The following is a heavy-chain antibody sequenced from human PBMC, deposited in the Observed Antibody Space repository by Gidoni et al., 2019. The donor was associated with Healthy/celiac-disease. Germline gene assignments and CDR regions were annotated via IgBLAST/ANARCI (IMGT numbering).Heavy chain of an antibody. J-gene: IGHJ4*02. CDR1: GGSFSGYY. CDR2: INHSGST. CDR3: ARGPYYGSGSYRF. V-gene: IGHV4-34*01. D-gene: IGHD3-10*01. Sequence: QVQLQQWGAGLLKPSETLSLTCAVYGGSFSGYYWSWIRQPPGKGLEWIGEINHSGSTNYNPSLKCRVTISVDTSKNQFSLKLSSVTAADTAVYYCARGPYYGSGSYRFWGQGTLVTVSS.